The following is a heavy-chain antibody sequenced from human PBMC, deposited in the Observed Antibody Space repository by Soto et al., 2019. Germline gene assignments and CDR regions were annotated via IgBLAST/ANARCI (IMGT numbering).Heavy chain of an antibody. D-gene: IGHD3-10*01. CDR3: AREVTYGGGSFSLGL. J-gene: IGHJ4*02. Sequence: ASVKVSCKTSGYLFTSYYIHWVRQAPGQGLEWMGWINPNNGGTNSAQKFQGRVTMTSDTSINTAYMEITSLRSDDTDLYYCAREVTYGGGSFSLGLWGQGTLVTVSS. V-gene: IGHV1-2*02. CDR2: INPNNGGT. CDR1: GYLFTSYY.